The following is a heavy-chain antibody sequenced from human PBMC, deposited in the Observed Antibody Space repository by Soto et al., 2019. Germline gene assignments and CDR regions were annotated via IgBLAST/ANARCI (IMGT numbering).Heavy chain of an antibody. V-gene: IGHV3-49*03. CDR3: TRVSLYSGSYSGFFY. CDR1: GFTFGDYA. J-gene: IGHJ4*02. CDR2: IRSKAYGGTT. D-gene: IGHD1-26*01. Sequence: GGSLRLSCTASGFTFGDYAMSWFRQAPGKWLEWVGFIRSKAYGGTTEYAASVKGRFTISRDDSKSIAYLQMNSLKTEDTAVYYCTRVSLYSGSYSGFFYWGQGTLVTVSS.